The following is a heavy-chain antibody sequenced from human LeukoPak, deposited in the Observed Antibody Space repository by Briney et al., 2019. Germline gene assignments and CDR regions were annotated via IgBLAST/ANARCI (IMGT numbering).Heavy chain of an antibody. CDR2: MNPNSGNT. CDR1: GYTFTSYD. J-gene: IGHJ3*02. Sequence: ASVKVSCKASGYTFTSYDINWVRQAPGQGLEWMGWMNPNSGNTGYAQKFQGRVTMTEDTSTDTAYMELSSLRSEDTAVYYCATRYAFGIWGQGTMVTVSS. D-gene: IGHD3-16*02. V-gene: IGHV1-8*02. CDR3: ATRYAFGI.